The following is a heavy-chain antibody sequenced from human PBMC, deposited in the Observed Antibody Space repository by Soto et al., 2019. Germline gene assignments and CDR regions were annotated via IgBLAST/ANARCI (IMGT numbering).Heavy chain of an antibody. D-gene: IGHD6-13*01. Sequence: SETLSLTCTVSGGSIGSGGYYWSWIRQHPGKGLEWIGYIYYSGSTYYNPSLKSRVTISVDTSKNQFSLKLSSVTAADTAVYYCARVFSDSSSFFDPWGQGTLVTVSS. CDR2: IYYSGST. CDR1: GGSIGSGGYY. J-gene: IGHJ5*02. V-gene: IGHV4-31*03. CDR3: ARVFSDSSSFFDP.